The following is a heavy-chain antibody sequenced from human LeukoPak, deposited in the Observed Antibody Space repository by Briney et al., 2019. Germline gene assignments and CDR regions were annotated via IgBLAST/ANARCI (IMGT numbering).Heavy chain of an antibody. V-gene: IGHV4-30-4*08. Sequence: PSETLSLTFTVSGGSISSGDYYWSWIRQPPGKGLEWIGYIYYSGSTYYNPSLKSRVTISVDTSKNQFSLKLSSVTAADTAVYYCARTYSYSYGYSDAFDIWGQGTMVTVSS. D-gene: IGHD5-18*01. CDR1: GGSISSGDYY. J-gene: IGHJ3*02. CDR3: ARTYSYSYGYSDAFDI. CDR2: IYYSGST.